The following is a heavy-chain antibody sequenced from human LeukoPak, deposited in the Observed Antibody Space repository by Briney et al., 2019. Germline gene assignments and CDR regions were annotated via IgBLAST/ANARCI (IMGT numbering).Heavy chain of an antibody. V-gene: IGHV4-31*03. CDR2: IYYSGST. CDR3: ARAYGDYAFGAFDI. D-gene: IGHD4-17*01. CDR1: GVSISSGGYY. J-gene: IGHJ3*02. Sequence: SQTLSLTCTVSGVSISSGGYYWGWVRQHPGKGLEWIVYIYYSGSTYYNPSLKSRVTISVDTSKNQFSLKLSSVTAADTAVYYCARAYGDYAFGAFDIWGQGTMVTVSS.